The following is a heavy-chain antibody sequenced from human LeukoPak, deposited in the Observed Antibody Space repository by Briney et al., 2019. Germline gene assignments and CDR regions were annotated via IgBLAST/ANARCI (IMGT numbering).Heavy chain of an antibody. CDR3: ARQYYYGSGSYYKSPDWFDP. CDR2: IYPGDSDT. D-gene: IGHD3-10*01. Sequence: GESLKISCKGSGYSFTSYWIGWVRQMPGKGLEWMGIIYPGDSDTRYSPSFQGQVTISADKSISTAYLQWSSLKASDTAMYYCARQYYYGSGSYYKSPDWFDPWGQGTLVTVSS. J-gene: IGHJ5*02. CDR1: GYSFTSYW. V-gene: IGHV5-51*01.